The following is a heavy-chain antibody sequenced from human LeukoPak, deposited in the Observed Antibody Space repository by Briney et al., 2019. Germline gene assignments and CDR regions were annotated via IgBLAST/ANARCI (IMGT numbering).Heavy chain of an antibody. V-gene: IGHV3-23*01. CDR3: AKGPKQWLTLFDY. Sequence: GGSLRLSCAASGFTFSSYAMSWVRQAPGKGLEWVSAISGSGGSPYYADSVKGRFTISRDNSKNTLYLQMNSLRAEDTAVYYCAKGPKQWLTLFDYWGQGTLVTVSS. D-gene: IGHD6-19*01. CDR1: GFTFSSYA. J-gene: IGHJ4*02. CDR2: ISGSGGSP.